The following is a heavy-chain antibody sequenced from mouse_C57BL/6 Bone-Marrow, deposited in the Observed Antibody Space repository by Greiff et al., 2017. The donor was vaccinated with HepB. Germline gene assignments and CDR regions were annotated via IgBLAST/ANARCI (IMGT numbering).Heavy chain of an antibody. CDR3: TTRGDLFAY. V-gene: IGHV1-15*01. D-gene: IGHD3-3*01. J-gene: IGHJ3*01. CDR2: IDPETGGT. CDR1: GYTFTDYE. Sequence: QVHVKQSGAELVRPGASVTLSCKASGYTFTDYEMHWVKQTPVHGLEWIGAIDPETGGTAYNQKFKGKAILTADKSSSTAYMELRSLTSEDSAVYYCTTRGDLFAYWGQGTLVTVSA.